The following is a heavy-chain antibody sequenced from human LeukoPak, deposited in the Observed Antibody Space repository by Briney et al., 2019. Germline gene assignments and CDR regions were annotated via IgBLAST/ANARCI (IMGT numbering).Heavy chain of an antibody. Sequence: GGPLRLSCAASGFTVSSNYMSWVRQAPGKGLEWVSVIYSGGTTYYATSVKGRFTISRDNSKNTLYLQMNSLRAEDTAVYYCARTGGSYYFDYWGQGALVTVSS. D-gene: IGHD2-8*02. CDR3: ARTGGSYYFDY. CDR2: IYSGGTT. CDR1: GFTVSSNY. J-gene: IGHJ4*02. V-gene: IGHV3-53*01.